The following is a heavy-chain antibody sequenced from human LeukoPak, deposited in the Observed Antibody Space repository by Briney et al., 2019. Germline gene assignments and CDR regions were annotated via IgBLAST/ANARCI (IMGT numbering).Heavy chain of an antibody. J-gene: IGHJ6*03. CDR1: GYTFTSYD. CDR3: ARVVASGQRLVPVYYYYYMDV. D-gene: IGHD6-13*01. CDR2: MNPNSGNT. V-gene: IGHV1-8*03. Sequence: ASVKVSCKASGYTFTSYDINWVRQATGQGLEWMGWMNPNSGNTGYAQKFQGRVTITRNTSISTAYMELSSLRSEDTAVYYCARVVASGQRLVPVYYYYYMDVWGKGTTVTVSS.